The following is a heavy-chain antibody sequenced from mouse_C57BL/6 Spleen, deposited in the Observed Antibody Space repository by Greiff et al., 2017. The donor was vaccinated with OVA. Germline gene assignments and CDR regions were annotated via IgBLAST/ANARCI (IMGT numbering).Heavy chain of an antibody. CDR3: ASGYYYGSRDYAMDY. D-gene: IGHD1-1*01. CDR2: IDPSDSYT. J-gene: IGHJ4*01. Sequence: VQLQQPGAELVKPGASVKLSCKASGYTFTSYWMQWVKQRPGQGLEWIGEIDPSDSYTNYNQKFKGKATLTVDTSSSTAYMQLSSLTSEDSAVYYCASGYYYGSRDYAMDYWGQGTSVTVSS. V-gene: IGHV1-50*01. CDR1: GYTFTSYW.